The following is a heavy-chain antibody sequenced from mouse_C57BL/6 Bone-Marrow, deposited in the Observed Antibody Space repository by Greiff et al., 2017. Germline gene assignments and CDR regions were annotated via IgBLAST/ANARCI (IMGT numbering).Heavy chain of an antibody. D-gene: IGHD1-3*01. J-gene: IGHJ3*01. V-gene: IGHV14-4*01. CDR1: GFNFKDAY. Sequence: VQLQQSGAELVRPGASVKLSCTASGFNFKDAYMHWVKQRPEQGLEWIGWIDPENGDTEYASKFQGKATITADTSSNTTYLQLSSLTSEDAAVYYCTGSSAYWGQGTLVTVSA. CDR2: IDPENGDT. CDR3: TGSSAY.